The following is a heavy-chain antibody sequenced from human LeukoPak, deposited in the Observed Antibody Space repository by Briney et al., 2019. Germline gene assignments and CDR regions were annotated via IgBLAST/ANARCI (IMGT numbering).Heavy chain of an antibody. CDR2: IRQDGGET. CDR3: AGGSGWTTTY. D-gene: IGHD3-22*01. V-gene: IGHV3-7*04. J-gene: IGHJ4*02. CDR1: GFTFSTYW. Sequence: GGSLRLSCAASGFTFSTYWMTWVRQAPGKGLEWVACIRQDGGETYYVDSVRGRFTISRDNTKNSLYLQMDSVRVEDTAVYYCAGGSGWTTTYWGQGTLVTVSS.